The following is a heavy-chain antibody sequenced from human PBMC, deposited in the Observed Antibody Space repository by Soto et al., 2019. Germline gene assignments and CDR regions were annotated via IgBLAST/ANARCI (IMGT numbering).Heavy chain of an antibody. D-gene: IGHD3-10*01. Sequence: SGPTLVNPTQTLTLTCTFSGFSLSTSGMCVSWIRQPPGKALEWLALIDWDDDKYYSTSLKTRLTISKDTSKNQVVLTMTNMDPVDTATYYCARIRSVTMVRGVVNYYYGMDVWGQGTTVTAP. CDR2: IDWDDDK. V-gene: IGHV2-70*01. J-gene: IGHJ6*02. CDR3: ARIRSVTMVRGVVNYYYGMDV. CDR1: GFSLSTSGMC.